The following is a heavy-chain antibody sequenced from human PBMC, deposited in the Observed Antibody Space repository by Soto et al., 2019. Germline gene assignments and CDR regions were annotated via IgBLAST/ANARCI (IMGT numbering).Heavy chain of an antibody. J-gene: IGHJ4*02. Sequence: EVQLLESGGGLVQPGGSLRLSCAASGFTFSSYAMSWVRQAPGKGLEWVSDISGSGGSTYYADSVKGRFTISRDNSKNTLYLQMNSLRAEDTAVYYCANNPYDYVWWLWGQGTLVTVSS. CDR3: ANNPYDYVWWL. CDR2: ISGSGGST. V-gene: IGHV3-23*01. D-gene: IGHD3-16*01. CDR1: GFTFSSYA.